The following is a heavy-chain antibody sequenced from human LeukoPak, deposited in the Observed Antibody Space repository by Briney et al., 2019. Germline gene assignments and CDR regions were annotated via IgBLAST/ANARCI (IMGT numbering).Heavy chain of an antibody. CDR1: GFTFSSYA. J-gene: IGHJ4*02. CDR2: ISGSTGST. Sequence: GGSLRLSCAASGFTFSSYAMSWVRQAPGKELEWVSAISGSTGSTYYADSVKGRFTISRDNSKNTLYLQMKSLRAEDTAGYYCAKDGERGSYSYFDYWGQGTLVTVSS. D-gene: IGHD1-26*01. V-gene: IGHV3-23*01. CDR3: AKDGERGSYSYFDY.